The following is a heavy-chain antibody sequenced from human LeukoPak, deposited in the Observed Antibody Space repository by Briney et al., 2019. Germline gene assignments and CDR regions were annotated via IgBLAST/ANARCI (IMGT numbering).Heavy chain of an antibody. CDR1: GGSISSSSFY. J-gene: IGHJ2*01. CDR2: ISYSGST. CDR3: ASQQGGGYWYFEL. Sequence: SETLYLTCTVSGGSISSSSFYWDWIRQPPGKGLEWIGSISYSGSTYYNPSLKSRLTISLDTSKNHFSLNLSSVTAADTAVYYCASQQGGGYWYFELWGHSTLVTVSS. V-gene: IGHV4-39*01.